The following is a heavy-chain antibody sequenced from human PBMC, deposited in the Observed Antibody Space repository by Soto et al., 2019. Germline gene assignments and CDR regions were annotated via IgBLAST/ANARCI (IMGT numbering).Heavy chain of an antibody. CDR1: GFTFSSYA. J-gene: IGHJ4*02. D-gene: IGHD3-10*01. Sequence: GGSLILSCAASGFTFSSYAMSWVRQAPGKGLEWVSAISGSGGSTYYADSVKGRFTISRDNSKNTLYLQMNSLRAEDTAVYYCAKLAELLWFGELFPYYFDYWGQGTLVTVSS. CDR2: ISGSGGST. CDR3: AKLAELLWFGELFPYYFDY. V-gene: IGHV3-23*01.